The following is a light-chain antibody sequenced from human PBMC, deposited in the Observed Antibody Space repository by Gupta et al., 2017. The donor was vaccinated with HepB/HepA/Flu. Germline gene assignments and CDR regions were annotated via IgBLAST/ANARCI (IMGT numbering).Light chain of an antibody. CDR1: QSVSSSY. CDR3: QQDGSSPYT. Sequence: EIVLTQSPGTLSLSPGERATLSCRASQSVSSSYLAWYQQKPGQAPRLFIYGASSRATGIPDRFSGSGSGTDFTLTISRLEPEDFAVYYCQQDGSSPYTFGQGTKLEIK. V-gene: IGKV3-20*01. CDR2: GAS. J-gene: IGKJ2*01.